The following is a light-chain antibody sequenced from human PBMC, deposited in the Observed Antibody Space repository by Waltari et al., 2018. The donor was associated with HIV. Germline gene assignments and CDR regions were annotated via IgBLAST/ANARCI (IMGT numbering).Light chain of an antibody. V-gene: IGLV2-8*01. CDR3: SSYADRNGFYVV. CDR2: EVT. CDR1: NSDIGGYNY. J-gene: IGLJ2*01. Sequence: QSALTQPPSASGSPGQSVTISCTGTNSDIGGYNYVSWYQQHPGKAPKIVISEVTKRPSGVPARFSGSKSGTTASLTVSGLQAEDEADYYCSSYADRNGFYVVFGGGTRLTVL.